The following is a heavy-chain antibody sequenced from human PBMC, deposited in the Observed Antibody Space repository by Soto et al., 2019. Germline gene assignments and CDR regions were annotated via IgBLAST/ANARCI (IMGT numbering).Heavy chain of an antibody. J-gene: IGHJ5*02. Sequence: QITLKESGPTLVKPTQTLTLTCTFSGFSLSTSGVGVGWIRQPPGKALEWLALIYWDDDKRYSPSLKSRLTITTDTSKSQVVLTMTNMDPVDTATYYCVHRPNYYASGSYYYPWGQGTLVTVSS. V-gene: IGHV2-5*02. CDR1: GFSLSTSGVG. CDR2: IYWDDDK. CDR3: VHRPNYYASGSYYYP. D-gene: IGHD3-10*01.